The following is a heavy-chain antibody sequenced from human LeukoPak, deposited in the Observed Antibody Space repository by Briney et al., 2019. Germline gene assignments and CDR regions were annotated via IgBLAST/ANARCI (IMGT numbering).Heavy chain of an antibody. CDR2: LSSSGGST. J-gene: IGHJ6*03. Sequence: PGGSLRLSCAASGFTFSNYGMNWVRQAPGKGLEWVSALSSSGGSTYYADSVKGRFTISRDNSKNTLYLQMNSLRAEDTAVYYCTAWGSSQHYYYYMDVWGKGTTVTVSS. D-gene: IGHD6-13*01. V-gene: IGHV3-23*01. CDR1: GFTFSNYG. CDR3: TAWGSSQHYYYYMDV.